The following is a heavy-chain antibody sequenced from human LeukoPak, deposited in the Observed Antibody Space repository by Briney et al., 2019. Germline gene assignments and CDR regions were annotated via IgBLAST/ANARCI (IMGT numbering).Heavy chain of an antibody. J-gene: IGHJ5*02. CDR3: ARYWTGGRLVRSLDP. Sequence: SETLSLTCTVSGGSISSGGYYWSWIRQHPGKGLEWIGYIYYSGSTYCNPSLKSRVTISVDTSKNQFSLKLSSVTAADTAVYYCARYWTGGRLVRSLDPWGQGTLVAVSS. CDR2: IYYSGST. V-gene: IGHV4-31*03. CDR1: GGSISSGGYY. D-gene: IGHD3-9*01.